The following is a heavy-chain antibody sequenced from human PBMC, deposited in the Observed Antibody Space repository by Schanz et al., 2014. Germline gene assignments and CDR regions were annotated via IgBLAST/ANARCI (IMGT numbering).Heavy chain of an antibody. Sequence: EVQLVESGGGWVQPGGSLRLSCAASGFMFSSYGMHWVRQAPGKGLEWISYITYNGGTIYYADSVKGRFTISRDNAKNSLYLEMNSLRAEDTALYYCARDRRNADLDYWGQGTLVTVSS. CDR1: GFMFSSYG. CDR2: ITYNGGTI. V-gene: IGHV3-48*01. CDR3: ARDRRNADLDY. J-gene: IGHJ4*02. D-gene: IGHD1-1*01.